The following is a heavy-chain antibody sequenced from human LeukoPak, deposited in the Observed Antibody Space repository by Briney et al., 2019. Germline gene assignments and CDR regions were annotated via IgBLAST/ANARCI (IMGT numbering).Heavy chain of an antibody. Sequence: GASVKVSCKSSGHTFTNYYLHWVRQAPGQGLEWLGWIHPNTGATNYAQKFQGRVTVTRDTSISTTYVELSRLPSADTAVYYCASYASGYNWLKVWGQGTLVTVSS. D-gene: IGHD2-2*01. CDR3: ASYASGYNWLKV. V-gene: IGHV1-2*02. CDR2: IHPNTGAT. J-gene: IGHJ5*02. CDR1: GHTFTNYY.